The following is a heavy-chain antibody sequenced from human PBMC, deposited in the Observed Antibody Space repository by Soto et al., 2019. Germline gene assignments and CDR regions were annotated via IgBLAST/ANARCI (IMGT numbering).Heavy chain of an antibody. J-gene: IGHJ3*01. CDR2: INPANGNT. CDR3: ARDIVSVGPRANEAFDL. CDR1: GFTFSDTL. D-gene: IGHD1-26*01. V-gene: IGHV1-3*01. Sequence: VQSGAELKKPGASVNISCPASGFTFSDTLINWVRQGPGQRLEWMGWINPANGNTRYSESFQGRVTISSLSSASTAHVALSDLTSEDTAVYYCARDIVSVGPRANEAFDLWGQGTMITVSS.